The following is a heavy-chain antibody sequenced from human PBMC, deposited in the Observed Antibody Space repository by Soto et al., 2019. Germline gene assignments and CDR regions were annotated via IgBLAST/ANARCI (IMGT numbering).Heavy chain of an antibody. CDR3: ARPYCSSTSCPQGY. Sequence: SETLSLTCTVSGGSISSSSYYWGWIRQPPGKGLEWIGSIYYSGSTYYNPSLKSRVTISVDTSKNQFSLKLSSVTAADTAVYYCARPYCSSTSCPQGYWGQGTLVTVSS. V-gene: IGHV4-39*01. CDR2: IYYSGST. CDR1: GGSISSSSYY. J-gene: IGHJ4*02. D-gene: IGHD2-2*01.